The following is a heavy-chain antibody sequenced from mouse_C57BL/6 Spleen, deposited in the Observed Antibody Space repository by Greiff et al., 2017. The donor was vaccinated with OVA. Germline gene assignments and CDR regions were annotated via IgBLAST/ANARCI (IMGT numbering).Heavy chain of an antibody. CDR1: GYTFTDYY. J-gene: IGHJ4*01. Sequence: EVQLQQSGPELVKPGASVKISCKASGYTFTDYYMNWVKQSHGKSLEWIGDINPNNGGTSYNQKFKGKATLTVDKSSSTAYMELRSLTSEDSAVYYCARSTTARAMDYWGQGTSVTVSS. CDR2: INPNNGGT. V-gene: IGHV1-26*01. CDR3: ARSTTARAMDY. D-gene: IGHD1-2*01.